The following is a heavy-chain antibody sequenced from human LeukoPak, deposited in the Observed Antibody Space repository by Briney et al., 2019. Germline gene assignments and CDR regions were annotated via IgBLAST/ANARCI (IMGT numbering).Heavy chain of an antibody. V-gene: IGHV1-2*02. Sequence: ASVKVSCEASGYTFIDHYCHWVRQAPGQGLECMGWINSNSGATRYAQKFQGRVALTRDPSLDTAYMELSSLRSDDTAVYYCARDFVIGISGGFYSYMDVWGKGTTVTVSS. CDR1: GYTFIDHY. D-gene: IGHD2/OR15-2a*01. J-gene: IGHJ6*03. CDR3: ARDFVIGISGGFYSYMDV. CDR2: INSNSGAT.